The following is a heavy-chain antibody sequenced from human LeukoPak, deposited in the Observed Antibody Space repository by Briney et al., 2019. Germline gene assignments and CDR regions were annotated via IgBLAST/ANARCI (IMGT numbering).Heavy chain of an antibody. CDR1: GFTFNTYA. Sequence: AGGSLRLSCAASGFTFNTYAMTWVRQAPGKGLEWVSGISGSGGSTYYTDSVKGRFTISRDNAKNSLYLQMNSLRAEGTAVYYCARDRVVPAAIRHYYYYYMDVWGKGTTVTVSS. CDR2: ISGSGGST. CDR3: ARDRVVPAAIRHYYYYYMDV. J-gene: IGHJ6*03. V-gene: IGHV3-23*01. D-gene: IGHD2-2*01.